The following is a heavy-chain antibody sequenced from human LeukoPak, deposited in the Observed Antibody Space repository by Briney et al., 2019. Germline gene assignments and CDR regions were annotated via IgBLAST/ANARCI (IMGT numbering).Heavy chain of an antibody. CDR3: AVLTGYYGV. CDR1: GFIFSSSW. D-gene: IGHD3-9*01. CDR2: INTDGSST. V-gene: IGHV3-74*01. J-gene: IGHJ4*02. Sequence: RGSLRLSCAASGFIFSSSWMHWVRQVPGRGLVWVSGINTDGSSTGYADSVKGRFTISRDNARDTVYLQMNSLGAEDTAVYYCAVLTGYYGVWGQGTLVTVSS.